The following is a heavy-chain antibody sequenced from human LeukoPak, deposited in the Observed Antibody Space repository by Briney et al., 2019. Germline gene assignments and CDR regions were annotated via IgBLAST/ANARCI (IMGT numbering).Heavy chain of an antibody. CDR2: ISGRGDTT. V-gene: IGHV3-23*01. CDR3: AMDLNGDYLGAFDF. J-gene: IGHJ3*01. CDR1: GFTFSNYG. D-gene: IGHD4-17*01. Sequence: GGSLRLSCAGSGFTFSNYGMTWVRQAPGKGLEWVSAISGRGDTTRYGESVKGRFTVSRDNSKNTLYLEMTNLRAEDAAVYFCAMDLNGDYLGAFDFWGRGTLVTVSS.